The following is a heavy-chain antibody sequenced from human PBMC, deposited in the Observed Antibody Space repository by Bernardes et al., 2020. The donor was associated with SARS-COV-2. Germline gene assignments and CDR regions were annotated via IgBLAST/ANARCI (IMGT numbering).Heavy chain of an antibody. D-gene: IGHD6-6*01. CDR1: GFTFSTFW. CDR2: INQDGSET. Sequence: SLLLSFAASGFTFSTFWMTWVRQAPGKGLEWVANINQDGSETFYVDSVKGRFTISRDNAKNSLFMEMNTLRAEDTAVYYCARIYSTSSFDFDYWGQGTLVTDSS. J-gene: IGHJ4*02. V-gene: IGHV3-7*01. CDR3: ARIYSTSSFDFDY.